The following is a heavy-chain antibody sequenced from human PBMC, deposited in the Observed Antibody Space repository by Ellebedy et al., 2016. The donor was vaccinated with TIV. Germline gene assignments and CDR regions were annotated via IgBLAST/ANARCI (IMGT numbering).Heavy chain of an antibody. D-gene: IGHD4-23*01. CDR3: ARGSTVGTPAFDY. J-gene: IGHJ4*02. CDR1: GFTFNNAW. CDR2: ISYDGSNK. V-gene: IGHV3-30*03. Sequence: GESLKISCAASGFTFNNAWMNWVRQAPGKGLEWVAVISYDGSNKYYADSVKGRFTIYRDNSKNTLYLQMNGLRVEDTAVYYCARGSTVGTPAFDYWGQGILVTVSS.